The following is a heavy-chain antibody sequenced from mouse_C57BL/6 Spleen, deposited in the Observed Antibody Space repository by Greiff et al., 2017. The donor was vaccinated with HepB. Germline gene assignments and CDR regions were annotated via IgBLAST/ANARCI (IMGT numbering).Heavy chain of an antibody. CDR2: LSDGGSYT. V-gene: IGHV5-4*01. Sequence: EVQGVESGGGLVKPGGSLKLSCAASGFTFSSYAMSWVRQTPEKRLEWVATLSDGGSYTYYPDNVKGRFTISRDNAKNNLYLQMSHLKSEDTAMYYCARDRKLGGGFAYWGQGTLVTVSA. CDR3: ARDRKLGGGFAY. CDR1: GFTFSSYA. J-gene: IGHJ3*01. D-gene: IGHD4-1*01.